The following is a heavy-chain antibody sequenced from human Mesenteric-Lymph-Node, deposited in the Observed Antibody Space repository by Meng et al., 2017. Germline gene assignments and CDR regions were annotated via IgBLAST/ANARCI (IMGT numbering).Heavy chain of an antibody. CDR2: IYHSGST. V-gene: IGHV4-4*02. J-gene: IGHJ4*02. Sequence: GSLRLSCAVSGGSISSSNWWSWVRQPPGKGLEWIGEIYHSGSTNYNPSLKSRVTISVDKSKNQFSLKLGSVTAADTAVYYCARSFYDSSGYYYVAPGLDYWGQGTLVTVSS. D-gene: IGHD3-22*01. CDR3: ARSFYDSSGYYYVAPGLDY. CDR1: GGSISSSNW.